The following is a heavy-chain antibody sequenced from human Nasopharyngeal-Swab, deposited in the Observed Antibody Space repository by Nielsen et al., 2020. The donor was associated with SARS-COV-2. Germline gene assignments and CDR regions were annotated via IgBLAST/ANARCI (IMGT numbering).Heavy chain of an antibody. J-gene: IGHJ4*02. CDR2: IGGTGGST. CDR3: AKDTQGIVVVYYFDY. Sequence: GGSLRLSCAASGFTFSGYAMSWVRQAPGKGLEWVSAIGGTGGSTYYADSVKGQFTISRDNSKNTLYLQMNSLRAEDTAVYYCAKDTQGIVVVYYFDYWGQGTLVTVSS. V-gene: IGHV3-23*01. CDR1: GFTFSGYA. D-gene: IGHD3-22*01.